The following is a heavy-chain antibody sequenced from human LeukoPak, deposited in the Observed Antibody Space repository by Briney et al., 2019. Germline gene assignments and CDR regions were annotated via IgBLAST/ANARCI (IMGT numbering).Heavy chain of an antibody. CDR2: INSDGSIT. V-gene: IGHV3-74*01. Sequence: GGSLRLSCAASGFTFSSYWMHWVRQAPGKGLVWVSRINSDGSITIYADSVKGRFTISRDNAKNTLYLQMNSLRAEDTAVYYCTSTFYDSSAYDAFDIWGQGTMVTVSS. D-gene: IGHD3-22*01. CDR3: TSTFYDSSAYDAFDI. J-gene: IGHJ3*02. CDR1: GFTFSSYW.